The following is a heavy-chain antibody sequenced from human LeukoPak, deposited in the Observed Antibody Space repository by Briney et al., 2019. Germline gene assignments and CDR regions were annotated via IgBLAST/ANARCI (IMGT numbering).Heavy chain of an antibody. CDR2: IDWDDDK. V-gene: IGHV2-70*11. CDR3: ARTEIVATIPYFDY. Sequence: SGPTLVNPTQTLTLTCTFSGFSLNTREMCVSWIRQPPGKALEWLARIDWDDDKYYSTSLKTRLTISKDTSKNQVVLTMANMDPVDTATYYCARTEIVATIPYFDYWSQGTPVTVSS. D-gene: IGHD5-12*01. J-gene: IGHJ4*02. CDR1: GFSLNTREMC.